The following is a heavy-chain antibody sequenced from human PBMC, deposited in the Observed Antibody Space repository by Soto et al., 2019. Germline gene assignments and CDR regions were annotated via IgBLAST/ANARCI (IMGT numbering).Heavy chain of an antibody. CDR2: INHSGST. CDR3: ARRTYYYDSSGFQH. CDR1: GGSFSGYY. D-gene: IGHD3-22*01. Sequence: QVQLQQWGAGLLKPSETLSLTCAVYGGSFSGYYWSWIRQPPGKGLEWIGEINHSGSTNYNPSLKSRVTISVDTSKNQFSLKLSSVTAADTAVYYCARRTYYYDSSGFQHWGQGTLVPVSS. J-gene: IGHJ1*01. V-gene: IGHV4-34*01.